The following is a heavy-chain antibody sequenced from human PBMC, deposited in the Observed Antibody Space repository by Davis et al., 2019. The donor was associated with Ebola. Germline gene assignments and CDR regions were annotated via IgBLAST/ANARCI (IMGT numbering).Heavy chain of an antibody. D-gene: IGHD2-2*02. J-gene: IGHJ6*03. CDR1: GFTFSSYS. CDR3: ARGYCSSTSCYTGMQLVDYYYYYYMDV. V-gene: IGHV3-21*01. Sequence: GGSLRLSCAASGFTFSSYSMNWVRQAPGKGLEWVSSISSSSSYIYYADSVKGRFTISRDNAKNSLYLQMNSLRAEDTAVYYCARGYCSSTSCYTGMQLVDYYYYYYMDVWGKGTTVTVSS. CDR2: ISSSSSYI.